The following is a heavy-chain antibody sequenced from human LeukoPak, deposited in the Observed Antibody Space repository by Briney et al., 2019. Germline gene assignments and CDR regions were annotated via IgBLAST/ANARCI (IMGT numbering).Heavy chain of an antibody. D-gene: IGHD3-22*01. J-gene: IGHJ6*03. Sequence: ASVKVSCKGSGGTFSSYAISWVRQAPGQGLEWMGGIIPIFGTANYAQKFQGRVTITADESTSTAYMELSSLRSEDTAVYYCARGYDSSGYYYAYYYYYMDVWGKGTTVTVSS. CDR2: IIPIFGTA. CDR1: GGTFSSYA. V-gene: IGHV1-69*01. CDR3: ARGYDSSGYYYAYYYYYMDV.